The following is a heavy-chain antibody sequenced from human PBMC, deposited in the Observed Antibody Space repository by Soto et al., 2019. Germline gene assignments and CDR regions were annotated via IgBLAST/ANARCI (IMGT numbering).Heavy chain of an antibody. V-gene: IGHV4-28*01. Sequence: SETLSLTCAVSGYSISSGNWWGWIRQPPGEGLEWIGYIYYTGTTYYNPSLKSRVTMSVDTSKNQFSLRLSSVTAVDTAIYYCTITRGDPQLHGLDYWAQGTLGTVS. CDR1: GYSISSGNW. D-gene: IGHD3-10*01. J-gene: IGHJ4*02. CDR3: TITRGDPQLHGLDY. CDR2: IYYTGTT.